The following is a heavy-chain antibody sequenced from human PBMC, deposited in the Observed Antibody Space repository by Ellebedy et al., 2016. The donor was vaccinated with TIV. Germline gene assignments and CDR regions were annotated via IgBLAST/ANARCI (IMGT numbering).Heavy chain of an antibody. CDR3: ARPAPPYCSGGSCYSDAFDI. CDR1: GYTFTSYG. V-gene: IGHV1-18*01. Sequence: ASVKVSCXASGYTFTSYGISWVRQAPGQGLEWMGWISAYNGNTNYAQKLQGRVTMTTDTSTSTAYMELSSLRSEDTAVYYCARPAPPYCSGGSCYSDAFDIWGQGTMVTVSS. CDR2: ISAYNGNT. J-gene: IGHJ3*02. D-gene: IGHD2-15*01.